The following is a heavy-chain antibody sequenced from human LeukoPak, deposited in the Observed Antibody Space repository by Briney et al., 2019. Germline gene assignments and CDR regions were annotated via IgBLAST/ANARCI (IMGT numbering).Heavy chain of an antibody. V-gene: IGHV4-39*01. D-gene: IGHD4-11*01. CDR3: ARHDSKGLDY. Sequence: PSETLSLTCTVSGGSISSSNYHWAWIRQPPGKGLEWIGNIYYSGSTYHNPSLKSRVAISVDTSKNQFSLRLSSVTATDTAVYYCARHDSKGLDYWGQGILVTVSS. J-gene: IGHJ4*02. CDR1: GGSISSSNYH. CDR2: IYYSGST.